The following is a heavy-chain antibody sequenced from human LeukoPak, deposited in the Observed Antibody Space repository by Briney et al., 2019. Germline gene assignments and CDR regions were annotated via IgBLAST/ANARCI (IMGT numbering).Heavy chain of an antibody. V-gene: IGHV4-59*01. CDR3: AGAGYSYGYLFDY. CDR1: GGSISSYY. Sequence: PSETLSLTYTVSGGSISSYYWSWIRQPPGKGLEWIGYIYYSGSTNYNPSLKSRVTISVDTSKNQFSLKLSSVTAADTAVYYCAGAGYSYGYLFDYWGQGTLVTVSS. CDR2: IYYSGST. D-gene: IGHD5-18*01. J-gene: IGHJ4*02.